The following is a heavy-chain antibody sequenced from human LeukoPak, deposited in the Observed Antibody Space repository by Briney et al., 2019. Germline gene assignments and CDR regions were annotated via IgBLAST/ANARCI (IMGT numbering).Heavy chain of an antibody. D-gene: IGHD3-10*01. CDR2: INPNSGGT. J-gene: IGHJ5*02. V-gene: IGHV1-2*02. CDR1: GYTFTGYY. CDR3: ARDTYCYGSGSPNENWFDP. Sequence: GASVKVSCKASGYTFTGYYMHWVRQAPGQGLEWMGWINPNSGGTNYAQKFQGRVTMTRDTSISTAYMELSRLRSDDTAVYYCARDTYCYGSGSPNENWFDPWGQGTLVTVSS.